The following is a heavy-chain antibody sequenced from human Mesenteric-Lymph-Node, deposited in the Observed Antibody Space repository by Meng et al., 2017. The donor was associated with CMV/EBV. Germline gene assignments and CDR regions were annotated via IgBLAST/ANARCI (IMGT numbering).Heavy chain of an antibody. CDR2: ISSSGSTI. V-gene: IGHV3-48*04. J-gene: IGHJ3*02. CDR1: GFTFSSFG. Sequence: GGSLRLSCAASGFTFSSFGMSWVRQAPGKGLEWVSYISSSGSTIYYADSVKGRFTISRDNAKNSLYLQMNSLRAEDTAVYYCARPISSGYYRGDAFDIWGQGTMVTVSS. CDR3: ARPISSGYYRGDAFDI. D-gene: IGHD3-22*01.